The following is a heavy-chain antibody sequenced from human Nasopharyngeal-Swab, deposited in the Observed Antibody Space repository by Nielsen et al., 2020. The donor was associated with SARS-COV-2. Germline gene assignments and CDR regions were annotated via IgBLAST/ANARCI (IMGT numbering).Heavy chain of an antibody. D-gene: IGHD3-3*01. CDR2: IYYSGST. J-gene: IGHJ6*02. CDR3: ARATYYDFWSGPDYYYYGMDV. V-gene: IGHV4-39*07. Sequence: GSLRLSCTVSGGSISSSSYYWGWIRQPPGKGLEWIGSIYYSGSTYYNPSLKSRVTISVDTSKNQFSLKLSSVTAADTAVYYCARATYYDFWSGPDYYYYGMDVWGQGTTVTVSS. CDR1: GGSISSSSYY.